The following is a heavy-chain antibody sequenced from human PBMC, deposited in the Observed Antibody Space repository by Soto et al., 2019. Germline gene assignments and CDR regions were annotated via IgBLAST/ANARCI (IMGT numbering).Heavy chain of an antibody. J-gene: IGHJ4*02. CDR2: IYWDNDK. Sequence: QITLKESGPTLVRPTQTLTLTCTVSGFSLDTWGVGVGWIRQPPGKAPEWLALIYWDNDKRYSPSLKHRLTITKDTPHHQVVLTVTNMDPVDTVTYYCARALVSWGAYYFDPWGQGTLVTVSS. CDR3: ARALVSWGAYYFDP. CDR1: GFSLDTWGVG. V-gene: IGHV2-5*02. D-gene: IGHD3-16*01.